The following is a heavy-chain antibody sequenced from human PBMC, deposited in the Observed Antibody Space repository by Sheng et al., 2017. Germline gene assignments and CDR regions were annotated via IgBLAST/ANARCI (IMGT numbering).Heavy chain of an antibody. CDR1: GFTFSDYY. J-gene: IGHJ4*02. Sequence: QVQLVESGGGLVKPGGSLRLSCAASGFTFSDYYMSWIRQAPGKGLEWVSYISSSSSYTNYADSVKGRFTISRDNAKNSLYLQMNSLRAEDTAVYYCARLMTTVTAGDYWGQGTLVTVSS. CDR2: ISSSSSYT. CDR3: ARLMTTVTAGDY. D-gene: IGHD4-17*01. V-gene: IGHV3-11*05.